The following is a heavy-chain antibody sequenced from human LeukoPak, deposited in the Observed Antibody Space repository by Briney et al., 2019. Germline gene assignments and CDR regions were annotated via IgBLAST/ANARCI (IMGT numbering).Heavy chain of an antibody. CDR1: GGTFSSYA. Sequence: SVKVSCKASGGTFSSYAISWLRQAPGQGLEWMGGIIPIFGTANYAQKVQGRVTMTADTSTSTSYMELRSLRSDDTAVYYCAREHSSSWDQFDYWGQGTLVTVSS. J-gene: IGHJ4*02. D-gene: IGHD6-13*01. CDR2: IIPIFGTA. V-gene: IGHV1-69*06. CDR3: AREHSSSWDQFDY.